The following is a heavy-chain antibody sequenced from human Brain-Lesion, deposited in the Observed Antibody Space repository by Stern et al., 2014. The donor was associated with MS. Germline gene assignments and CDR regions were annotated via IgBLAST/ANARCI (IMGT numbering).Heavy chain of an antibody. J-gene: IGHJ6*02. Sequence: VQLVESGPGLVKPSQTLSLSCTVSGGSISSGGYYWSWIRQPAGKGLEWIGRIFNSGSTSYNPSPKSRVPISIDPSKNQFSLRLNSMTAADTAVYYCARGRVVPGFQYYATDVWGQGTTVIVSS. CDR3: ARGRVVPGFQYYATDV. CDR1: GGSISSGGYY. D-gene: IGHD2-2*01. CDR2: IFNSGST. V-gene: IGHV4-61*02.